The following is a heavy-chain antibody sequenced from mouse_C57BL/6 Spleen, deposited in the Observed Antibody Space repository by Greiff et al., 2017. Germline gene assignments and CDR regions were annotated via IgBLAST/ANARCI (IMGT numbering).Heavy chain of an antibody. Sequence: QVQLQQSGAELVKPGASVKISCKASGYAFSSYWMNWVKQRPGKGLEWIGQIYPGDGDTNYNGKFKGKATLTADKSSSTAYMQLSSLTSEDSAVYFCARSRVDGYYYLDYWGKGTTLTVSS. CDR2: IYPGDGDT. CDR1: GYAFSSYW. J-gene: IGHJ2*01. CDR3: ARSRVDGYYYLDY. V-gene: IGHV1-80*01. D-gene: IGHD2-3*01.